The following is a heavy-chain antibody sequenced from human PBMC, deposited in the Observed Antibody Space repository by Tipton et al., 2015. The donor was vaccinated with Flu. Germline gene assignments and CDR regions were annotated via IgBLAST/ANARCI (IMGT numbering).Heavy chain of an antibody. CDR2: IYTSVST. CDR3: ARGYSYGGNYFDY. J-gene: IGHJ4*02. V-gene: IGHV4-61*02. CDR1: GGSISSGSYY. D-gene: IGHD5-18*01. Sequence: TLSLTCTVSGGSISSGSYYWSWIRQPAGKGLEWIGRIYTSVSTNYNPSLKSRVTISVDTSKNQFSLKLSSVTAADTAVYYCARGYSYGGNYFDYWGQGTLVTVSS.